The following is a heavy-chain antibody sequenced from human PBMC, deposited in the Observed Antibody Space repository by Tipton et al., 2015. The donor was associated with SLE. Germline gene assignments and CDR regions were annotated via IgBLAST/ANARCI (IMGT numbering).Heavy chain of an antibody. Sequence: GLVKPSETLSLTCAVYGGSFSGYYWSWIRQPPGKGLEWIGEINHSGSTNYNPSLKSRVTISVDTSKNQFSLKLSSVTAADTAVYYCARGNGDYFDYWGQGTLVTVSS. CDR2: INHSGST. CDR1: GGSFSGYY. CDR3: ARGNGDYFDY. V-gene: IGHV4-34*01. J-gene: IGHJ4*02. D-gene: IGHD4-17*01.